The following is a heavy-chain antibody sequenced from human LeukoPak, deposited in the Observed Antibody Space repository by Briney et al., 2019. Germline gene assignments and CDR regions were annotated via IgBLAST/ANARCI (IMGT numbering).Heavy chain of an antibody. Sequence: RGSVRVSCKASGYTFTGYYMHWVRQAPGQGLEWMGWINPNSGVTNYAQKFQGRVTMTRDTSISTAYMELSRLRSDDTAVYYCARYGRSWYDYWGQGTSASASS. V-gene: IGHV1-2*02. CDR3: ARYGRSWYDY. CDR1: GYTFTGYY. D-gene: IGHD6-13*01. CDR2: INPNSGVT. J-gene: IGHJ4*02.